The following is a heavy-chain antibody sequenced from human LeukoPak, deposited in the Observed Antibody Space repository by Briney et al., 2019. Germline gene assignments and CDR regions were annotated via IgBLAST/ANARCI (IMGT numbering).Heavy chain of an antibody. Sequence: GGSLRLSCAASGFTFSSYSMNWVRQAPGKGLEWVSSISSSSSYIYYADSVKGRFTISRDNAKNSLYLQMNSLRAEDTAVYYCPRFFRYQLGYCSSTSCCHYGMDVWGQGTTVTVSS. J-gene: IGHJ6*02. CDR2: ISSSSSYI. CDR1: GFTFSSYS. V-gene: IGHV3-21*01. CDR3: PRFFRYQLGYCSSTSCCHYGMDV. D-gene: IGHD2-2*01.